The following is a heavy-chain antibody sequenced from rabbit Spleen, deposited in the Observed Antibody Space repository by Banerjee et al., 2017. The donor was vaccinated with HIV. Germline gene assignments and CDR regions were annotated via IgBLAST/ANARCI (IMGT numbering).Heavy chain of an antibody. CDR3: ARDSGSNAYIDVYFSL. D-gene: IGHD4-2*01. CDR1: GFSFSNNYW. CDR2: INPVSSGRT. V-gene: IGHV1S45*01. Sequence: QEQLEESGGDLVKPGSSLTLTCTASGFSFSNNYWICWVRQAPGKGLDLIACINPVSSGRTYYASWARGRFTISKASSTTVTLQMTSLTAADTATYFCARDSGSNAYIDVYFSLWGPGTLVTVS. J-gene: IGHJ4*01.